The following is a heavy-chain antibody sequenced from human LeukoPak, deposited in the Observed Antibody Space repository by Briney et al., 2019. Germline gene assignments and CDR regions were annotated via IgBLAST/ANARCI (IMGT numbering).Heavy chain of an antibody. CDR3: ASYDFWSGYHIY. J-gene: IGHJ4*02. CDR1: GGSFSGYY. D-gene: IGHD3-3*01. CDR2: INHSGST. Sequence: SETLSLTCAVYGGSFSGYYWSWIRQPPGKGLEWIGEINHSGSTNYNPSLKSRVTISVDTSKNQFFLKLSSVTAADTAVYYCASYDFWSGYHIYWGQGTLVTVSS. V-gene: IGHV4-34*01.